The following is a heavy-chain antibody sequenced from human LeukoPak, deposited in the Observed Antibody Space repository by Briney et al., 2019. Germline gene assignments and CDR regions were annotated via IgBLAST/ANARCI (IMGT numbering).Heavy chain of an antibody. D-gene: IGHD3-22*01. J-gene: IGHJ5*02. CDR3: ARDRYYDSSGYSNWFDP. Sequence: ASVKVSCKASGYTFTSYYMHWVRQALGQGLEWMGIINPSGGSTSYAQKFQGRVTMTRDTSTSTVYMELSSLRSEDTAVYYCARDRYYDSSGYSNWFDPWGQGTLVTVSS. CDR1: GYTFTSYY. V-gene: IGHV1-46*01. CDR2: INPSGGST.